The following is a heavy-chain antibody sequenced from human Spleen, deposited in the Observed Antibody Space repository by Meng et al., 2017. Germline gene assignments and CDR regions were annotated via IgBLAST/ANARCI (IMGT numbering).Heavy chain of an antibody. CDR3: AAAWELLPPGY. D-gene: IGHD1-26*01. Sequence: EVQLVESGGGLVQPGGSLRLSCAASGFTISTYWLHWVRQAPGKGLVWVSRTSRDGSDTVYADSVKGRFTKSRDNAKNTLYLQMNSLRAEDTAVYYCAAAWELLPPGYWGQGTLVTVSS. V-gene: IGHV3-74*01. J-gene: IGHJ4*02. CDR2: TSRDGSDT. CDR1: GFTISTYW.